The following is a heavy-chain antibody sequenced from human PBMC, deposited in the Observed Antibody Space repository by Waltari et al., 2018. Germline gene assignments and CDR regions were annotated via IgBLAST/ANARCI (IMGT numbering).Heavy chain of an antibody. V-gene: IGHV1-69*02. Sequence: QVQLVQSGAEVKKPGSSVKVSCKASGGTFSSYTISWVRQAPGQGLEWMGRSSLILGIANYAQKFQGRVTITADKSTSTAYMELSSLRSEETAVYYCARADHYYDSSGQFDYWGQGTLVTVSS. CDR3: ARADHYYDSSGQFDY. D-gene: IGHD3-22*01. CDR2: SSLILGIA. J-gene: IGHJ4*02. CDR1: GGTFSSYT.